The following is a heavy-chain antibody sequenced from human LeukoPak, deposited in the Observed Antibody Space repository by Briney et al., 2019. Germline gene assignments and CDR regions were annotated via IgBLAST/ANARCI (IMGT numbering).Heavy chain of an antibody. Sequence: PGGSLRLSCAASGFTFSNAWMSWVRQAPGKGLEWVGRIKSKTDGGTTDYAAPVKGRFTISRDDSKNTLYLQMNSLKTEDTAVYYCTTVPSVTVAGIDYWGQGTLVTVSS. CDR3: TTVPSVTVAGIDY. J-gene: IGHJ4*02. CDR2: IKSKTDGGTT. V-gene: IGHV3-15*01. D-gene: IGHD6-19*01. CDR1: GFTFSNAW.